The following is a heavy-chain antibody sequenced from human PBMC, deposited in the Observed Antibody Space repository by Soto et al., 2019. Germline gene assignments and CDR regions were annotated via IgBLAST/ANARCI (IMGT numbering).Heavy chain of an antibody. Sequence: RPGGSLRLSCTASGFNFEDHGMTWFRQVPGKGLEWVSSINWNGGSTGYADSVEGRFTISRDNAKNSLYLQMNSLRAEDTALYHCARVLLTGYLFYFYYVDVWGKGTTVTVSS. D-gene: IGHD3-9*01. CDR1: GFNFEDHG. CDR3: ARVLLTGYLFYFYYVDV. CDR2: INWNGGST. J-gene: IGHJ6*03. V-gene: IGHV3-20*01.